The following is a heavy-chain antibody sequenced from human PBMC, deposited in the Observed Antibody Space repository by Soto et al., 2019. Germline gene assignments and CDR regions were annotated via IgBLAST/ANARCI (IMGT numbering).Heavy chain of an antibody. Sequence: GESLKISCKGSGYSFTSYWISWVRQMPGKGLEWMGRIDPSDSYTNYSPSFQGHVTISADKSISTAYLQWSSLKASDTAMYYCERQKIVVVTPGTDVWGQGTTVNVSS. CDR1: GYSFTSYW. V-gene: IGHV5-10-1*01. CDR2: IDPSDSYT. CDR3: ERQKIVVVTPGTDV. J-gene: IGHJ6*02. D-gene: IGHD3-22*01.